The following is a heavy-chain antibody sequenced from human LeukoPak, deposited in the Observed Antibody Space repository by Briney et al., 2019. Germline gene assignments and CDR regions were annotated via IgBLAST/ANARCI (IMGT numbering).Heavy chain of an antibody. CDR1: GFTFSSYA. CDR2: ISYDGSNK. J-gene: IGHJ6*02. D-gene: IGHD2-2*01. V-gene: IGHV3-30*04. CDR3: ATATSTSHTNWDYYYGMDV. Sequence: PGGSLRLSCAASGFTFSSYAMHWVRQAPGKGLEWVAVISYDGSNKYYADSVKGRFTISRDNSKNTLYLQMNSLRAEDTAVYYCATATSTSHTNWDYYYGMDVWGQGTTVTVSS.